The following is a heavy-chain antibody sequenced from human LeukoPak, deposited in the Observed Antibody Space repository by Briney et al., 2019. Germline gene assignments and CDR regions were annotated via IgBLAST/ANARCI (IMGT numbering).Heavy chain of an antibody. CDR1: GFTFSSFA. J-gene: IGHJ4*02. CDR3: ARNDDYGGNGYFDY. V-gene: IGHV3-23*01. CDR2: ISGSGNST. D-gene: IGHD4-23*01. Sequence: PGGSLRLSCAASGFTFSSFAMSCVRQAPGKGLEWVSVISGSGNSTYYADSVKGRFTVSRDNSKNTLYLQMNSLRAEDTALYYCARNDDYGGNGYFDYWGQGTLVTGSS.